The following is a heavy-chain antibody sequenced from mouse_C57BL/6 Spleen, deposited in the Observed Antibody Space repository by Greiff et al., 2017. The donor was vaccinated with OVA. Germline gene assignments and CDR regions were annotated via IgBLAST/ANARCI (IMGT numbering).Heavy chain of an antibody. D-gene: IGHD1-1*01. CDR2: IDPENGDT. CDR3: TKDYGSSCGFAD. J-gene: IGHJ3*01. Sequence: VQLQQSGAELVRPGASVKLSCTASGFNIKDDYMHWVKQRPEQGLEWIGWIDPENGDTEYASKFQGKATITADTSSNTAYMQLSSLTSEATAVYYCTKDYGSSCGFADWGQGTLVTVSA. CDR1: GFNIKDDY. V-gene: IGHV14-4*01.